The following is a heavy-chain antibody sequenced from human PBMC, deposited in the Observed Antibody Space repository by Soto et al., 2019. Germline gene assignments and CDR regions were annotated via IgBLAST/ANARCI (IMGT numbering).Heavy chain of an antibody. CDR3: FRDRLDYVMDI. V-gene: IGHV3-11*05. Sequence: GGSLRLSCAASGFTFSDYYMSWIRQAPGKGLEWVSYISSSSSYTNYADSVKGRFTISRDNAKNSLYLQMNSLRAEDTAVYYCFRDRLDYVMDIWGQGTAVTVSS. J-gene: IGHJ6*02. CDR1: GFTFSDYY. D-gene: IGHD3-9*01. CDR2: ISSSSSYT.